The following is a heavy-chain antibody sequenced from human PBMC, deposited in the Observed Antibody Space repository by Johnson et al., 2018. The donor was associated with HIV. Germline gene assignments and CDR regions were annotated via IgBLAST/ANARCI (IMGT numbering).Heavy chain of an antibody. CDR1: GFTFSSYD. CDR3: AREGVAVAGTPDAFDI. V-gene: IGHV3-66*01. CDR2: IYSGGST. J-gene: IGHJ3*02. Sequence: VQLVESGGGVVQPGGSLRLSCAASGFTFSSYDMHWVRQAPGKGLEWVSVIYSGGSTYNADSVKGRFTISRDNSKNTVYLQMNNLRAEDTAVYYCAREGVAVAGTPDAFDIWGQGTMVTVSS. D-gene: IGHD6-19*01.